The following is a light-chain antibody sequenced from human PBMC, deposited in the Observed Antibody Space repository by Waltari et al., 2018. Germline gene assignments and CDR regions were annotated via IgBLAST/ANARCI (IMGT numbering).Light chain of an antibody. J-gene: IGKJ1*01. CDR2: KAS. V-gene: IGKV1-5*03. CDR3: QQYDTYPWT. Sequence: DIQLTHSPSTLSASVGDRVTITCLASHNIKIWLTWYQQKPGKAPNLLIYKASSLQSGVPSRFSCSGSGTEFALTINSLQPDDFATYYCQQYDTYPWTFGHGTKVEIK. CDR1: HNIKIW.